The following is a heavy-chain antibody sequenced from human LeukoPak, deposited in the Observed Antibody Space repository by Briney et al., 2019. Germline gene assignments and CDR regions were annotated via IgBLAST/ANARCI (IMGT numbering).Heavy chain of an antibody. J-gene: IGHJ6*02. D-gene: IGHD1-1*01. CDR1: GGSVNHYY. Sequence: PSETLSLTCTVSGGSVNHYYWTWIRQPAGKGLEWIGRIYTSGSTNYNPSLKSRVTMSVDTSKNQFSLKLSSVTAADTAVYYCARARTTGTTGGMDVWGQGTTVTVSS. V-gene: IGHV4-4*07. CDR3: ARARTTGTTGGMDV. CDR2: IYTSGST.